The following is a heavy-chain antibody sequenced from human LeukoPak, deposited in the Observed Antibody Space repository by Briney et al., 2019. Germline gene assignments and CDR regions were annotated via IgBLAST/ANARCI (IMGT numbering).Heavy chain of an antibody. CDR3: AREFAAGSYGSDLGY. CDR1: GDSITTSNW. Sequence: SGTLSLTCTVSGDSITTSNWWSWVRQPPGKGLEWIGEIYHSGNTNYNPSLKSRVTISVDKSKNQFSLKLNSVTAADTAVYYCAREFAAGSYGSDLGYWGQGTLVTVSS. V-gene: IGHV4-4*02. J-gene: IGHJ4*02. CDR2: IYHSGNT. D-gene: IGHD3-10*01.